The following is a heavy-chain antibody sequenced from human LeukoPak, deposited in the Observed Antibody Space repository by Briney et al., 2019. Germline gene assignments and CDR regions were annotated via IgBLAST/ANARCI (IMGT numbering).Heavy chain of an antibody. V-gene: IGHV3-53*01. D-gene: IGHD6-13*01. CDR1: GVTVSSTD. CDR2: IFSGGGT. J-gene: IGHJ5*02. CDR3: VRGVGVSRFNYFDP. Sequence: GGSLRLSCAVSGVTVSSTDMSWVRQAPGKGLEWVSVIFSGGGTYYTGSVKGRFTISRGNSKNTLFLQMNSLRDDDTAVYYCVRGVGVSRFNYFDPWGQGTLVIVSS.